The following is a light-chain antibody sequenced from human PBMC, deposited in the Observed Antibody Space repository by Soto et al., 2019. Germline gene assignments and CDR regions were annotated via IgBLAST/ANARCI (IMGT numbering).Light chain of an antibody. V-gene: IGKV1-13*02. CDR1: QGISSA. CDR2: DAS. Sequence: AIPLTQSPSSLSASVGDRVTITCRASQGISSALAWYQQKPGKAPKLLIYDASSLESGVPSRFSGSGSGTDFTLTISILQPEDFATYYCQQFNSYPRTFGQGTRLEIK. J-gene: IGKJ5*01. CDR3: QQFNSYPRT.